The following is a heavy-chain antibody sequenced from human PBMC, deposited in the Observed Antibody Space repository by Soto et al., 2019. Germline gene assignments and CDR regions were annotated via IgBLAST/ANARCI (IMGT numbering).Heavy chain of an antibody. J-gene: IGHJ3*02. CDR1: GGSISSYY. D-gene: IGHD5-12*01. Sequence: PSETLSLTCTVSGGSISSYYWSWIRQPAGKGLEWIGRIYTSGSTNYNPPLKSRVTMSVDTSKNQFSLKLSSVTAADTAVYYCARIAGEWLRLDAFDIWGQGTMVTVSS. CDR2: IYTSGST. V-gene: IGHV4-4*07. CDR3: ARIAGEWLRLDAFDI.